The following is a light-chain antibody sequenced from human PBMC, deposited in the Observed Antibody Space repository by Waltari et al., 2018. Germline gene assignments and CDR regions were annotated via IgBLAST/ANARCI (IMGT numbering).Light chain of an antibody. CDR3: QQCYGTPYT. Sequence: DIQVTQSPSSLSASVGDRVTITCRASQSIGPYINWYQQKPGQAPKLLIYVASNLQSVVPSRFSGSGSGIDFTLTITSLQAEDLGTYFCQQCYGTPYTFGQGTKVQMK. CDR2: VAS. J-gene: IGKJ2*01. CDR1: QSIGPY. V-gene: IGKV1-39*01.